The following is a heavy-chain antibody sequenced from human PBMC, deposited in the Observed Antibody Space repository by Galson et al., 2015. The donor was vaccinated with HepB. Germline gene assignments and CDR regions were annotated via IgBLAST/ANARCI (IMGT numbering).Heavy chain of an antibody. CDR3: ARGPLAVVVGAPLKNWFDP. V-gene: IGHV1-18*01. CDR1: GYTFSTYS. Sequence: SVKVSCKASGYTFSTYSITWVRQAPGKGLEWMGWISPYNSHTDYAQKFQGRVTMTTDTSTSAAYMELRSLRSYDTAVYYCARGPLAVVVGAPLKNWFDPWCQGTLVTVSS. CDR2: ISPYNSHT. J-gene: IGHJ5*02. D-gene: IGHD2-15*01.